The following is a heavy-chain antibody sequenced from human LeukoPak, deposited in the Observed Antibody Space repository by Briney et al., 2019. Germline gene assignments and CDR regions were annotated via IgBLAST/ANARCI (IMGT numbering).Heavy chain of an antibody. V-gene: IGHV3-74*01. CDR3: ARVNVCPRCHFDY. Sequence: GGSLRLSCAASGFTFSSYWMHWVRQAPGKGLVWVSRISTDGSNTIYADSVKGRFTISRDNAKNTLYLQMNSLRAEDTAVYYCARVNVCPRCHFDYWGQGTLASVSS. CDR1: GFTFSSYW. D-gene: IGHD3-16*01. CDR2: ISTDGSNT. J-gene: IGHJ4*02.